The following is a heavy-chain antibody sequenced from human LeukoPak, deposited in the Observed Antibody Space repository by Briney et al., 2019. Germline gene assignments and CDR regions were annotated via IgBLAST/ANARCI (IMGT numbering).Heavy chain of an antibody. D-gene: IGHD6-19*01. Sequence: PGGSLRLSCAASGVTFDDYAMHWVRQAPGKGLEWVSLISGAGGSTYYADSVKGRFTISRDNSKNSLYLQMNSLRTEATALYYCAKDFYFSYSGPDYWGQGTLVTVSS. CDR2: ISGAGGST. V-gene: IGHV3-43*02. J-gene: IGHJ4*02. CDR1: GVTFDDYA. CDR3: AKDFYFSYSGPDY.